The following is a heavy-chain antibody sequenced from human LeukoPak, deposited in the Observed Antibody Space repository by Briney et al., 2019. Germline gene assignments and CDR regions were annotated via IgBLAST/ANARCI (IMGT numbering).Heavy chain of an antibody. Sequence: GGSLRLSCAASGFTFSSYGMHWVRQAPGKGLEWVAVISYDGSNKYYADSVKGRFTISRDNSKNTLYLQMSSLRAEDTAVYYCVRGDRWFDPWGQGTLVTVSS. CDR3: VRGDRWFDP. J-gene: IGHJ5*02. CDR2: ISYDGSNK. V-gene: IGHV3-30*03. D-gene: IGHD2-21*01. CDR1: GFTFSSYG.